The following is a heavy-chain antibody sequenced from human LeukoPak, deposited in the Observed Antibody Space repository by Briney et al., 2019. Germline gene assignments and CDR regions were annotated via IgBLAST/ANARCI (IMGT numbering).Heavy chain of an antibody. CDR3: ARHLGGAKVYYYYMDV. CDR1: GYSISSGYY. V-gene: IGHV4-38-2*01. CDR2: IYHSGST. Sequence: SETLSLTCAVSGYSISSGYYWGWIRQPPGKGLEWIGSIYHSGSTYYNPSLKSRVTISVDTSKNQFSLKLSSVTAADTAVYYCARHLGGAKVYYYYMDVWGKGTTVTVSS. J-gene: IGHJ6*03. D-gene: IGHD1-26*01.